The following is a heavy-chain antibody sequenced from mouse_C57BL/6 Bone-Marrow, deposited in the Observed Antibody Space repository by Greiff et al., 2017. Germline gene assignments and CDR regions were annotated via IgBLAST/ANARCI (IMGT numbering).Heavy chain of an antibody. Sequence: EVKLVESGGGLVQPGGSMKLSCVASGFTFSNYWMNWVRQSPEKGLEWVAHIRLKSDTYATHYAESVKGRFTISRDNSKCSVYLRMNNLRAEDTGIYYCTGRAWFAYWGQGTLVTVSA. CDR2: IRLKSDTYAT. V-gene: IGHV6-3*01. J-gene: IGHJ3*01. CDR1: GFTFSNYW. CDR3: TGRAWFAY.